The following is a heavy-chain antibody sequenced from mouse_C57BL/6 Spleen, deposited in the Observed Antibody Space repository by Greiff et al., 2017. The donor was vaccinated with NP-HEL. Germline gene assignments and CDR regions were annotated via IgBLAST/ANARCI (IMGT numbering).Heavy chain of an antibody. D-gene: IGHD1-1*01. CDR1: GYAFSSYW. CDR3: ARAPTTVVAPHFDY. J-gene: IGHJ2*01. Sequence: QVQLQQSGAELVKPGASVKISCKASGYAFSSYWMNWVKQRPGKGLEWIGQIYPGDGDTNYNGKFKGKATLTADKSSSTAYMQLSSLTSEDSAVYCCARAPTTVVAPHFDYWGQGTTLTVSS. CDR2: IYPGDGDT. V-gene: IGHV1-80*01.